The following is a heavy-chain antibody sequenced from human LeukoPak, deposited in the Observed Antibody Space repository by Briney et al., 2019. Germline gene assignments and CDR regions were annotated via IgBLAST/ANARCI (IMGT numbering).Heavy chain of an antibody. CDR3: ARDLLVSGGLVLRLGKNWFDP. V-gene: IGHV1-46*01. J-gene: IGHJ5*02. Sequence: ASVKVSCKASGYTFTSYYMHWLRQAPGQGLEWMGIINPSGGSTSYAQKFQGRVTMTRDTSTGTVYMELSSLRSEDTAVYYCARDLLVSGGLVLRLGKNWFDPWGQGTLVTVSS. CDR2: INPSGGST. CDR1: GYTFTSYY. D-gene: IGHD6-19*01.